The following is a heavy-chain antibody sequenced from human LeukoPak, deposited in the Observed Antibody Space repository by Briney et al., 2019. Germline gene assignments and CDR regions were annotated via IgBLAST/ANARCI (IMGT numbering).Heavy chain of an antibody. D-gene: IGHD5-24*01. V-gene: IGHV1-8*01. CDR2: MNPNSGNT. J-gene: IGHJ5*02. CDR1: GYTFTSYD. Sequence: GASVKVSCKASGYTFTSYDINWVRQATGQGLEWMGWMNPNSGNTGYAQKFQGRVTMTRNTSISTAYMEPNSLRSEDTAVYYCARDESLDGPTKGWFDPWGQGTLVTVSS. CDR3: ARDESLDGPTKGWFDP.